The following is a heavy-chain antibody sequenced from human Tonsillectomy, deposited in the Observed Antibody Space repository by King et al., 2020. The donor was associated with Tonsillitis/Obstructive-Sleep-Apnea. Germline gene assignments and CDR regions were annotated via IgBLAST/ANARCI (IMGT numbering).Heavy chain of an antibody. D-gene: IGHD3-10*01. CDR3: ARGGNYYGSGKDMDV. CDR2: INHSGST. CDR1: GGSFSGYY. V-gene: IGHV4-34*01. Sequence: VQLQLWGAGLLKPSETLSLTCAVYGGSFSGYYWSWIRQPPGKGLEWIGEINHSGSTNYNPSLKSRVTISVDTSKNQFSLKLSSVTAADTAVYYCARGGNYYGSGKDMDVWGKGTTVTVSS. J-gene: IGHJ6*03.